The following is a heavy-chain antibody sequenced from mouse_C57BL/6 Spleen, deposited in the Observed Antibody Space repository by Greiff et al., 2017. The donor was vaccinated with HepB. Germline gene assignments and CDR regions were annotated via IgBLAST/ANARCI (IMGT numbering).Heavy chain of an antibody. Sequence: VQLQHSGAELVKPGASVKLSCTASGFNIKDYYMHCVKQRTEQGLEWIGRIDPEDGETKYAPKFQGKATITADTSSNTAYLQLSSLTSEDTAVYYCAREVHSNLGWFAYWGQGTLVTVSA. J-gene: IGHJ3*01. CDR2: IDPEDGET. CDR3: AREVHSNLGWFAY. CDR1: GFNIKDYY. D-gene: IGHD2-5*01. V-gene: IGHV14-2*01.